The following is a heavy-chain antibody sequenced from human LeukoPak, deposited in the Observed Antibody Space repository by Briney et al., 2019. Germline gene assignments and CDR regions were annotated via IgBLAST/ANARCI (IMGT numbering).Heavy chain of an antibody. CDR3: ASSVYSYGRIYFDY. V-gene: IGHV1-69*05. J-gene: IGHJ4*02. D-gene: IGHD5-18*01. CDR2: VIPIFGTA. CDR1: GGAFSSYA. Sequence: SSVKVSCKASGGAFSSYAISWVRQAPGQGLEWMGRVIPIFGTANYAQKFQGRVTITTDESTSTAYMELSSLRSEDTAVYYCASSVYSYGRIYFDYWGQGTLVTVSS.